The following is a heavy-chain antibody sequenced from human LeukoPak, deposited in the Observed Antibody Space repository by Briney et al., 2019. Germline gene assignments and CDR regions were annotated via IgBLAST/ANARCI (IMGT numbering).Heavy chain of an antibody. V-gene: IGHV1-69*13. CDR1: GYTFTSYD. CDR3: ARVDSSGSHWVSLDP. Sequence: GASVKVSCKASGYTFTSYDINWVRQAPGQGLEWMGGIIPIFGTANYAQKFQGRVTITADESTSTAYMELSSLRSEDTAVYYCARVDSSGSHWVSLDPWGQGTLVTVSS. J-gene: IGHJ5*02. D-gene: IGHD1-26*01. CDR2: IIPIFGTA.